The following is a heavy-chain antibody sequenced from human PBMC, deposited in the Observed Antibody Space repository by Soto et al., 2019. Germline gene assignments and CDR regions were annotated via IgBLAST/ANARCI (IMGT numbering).Heavy chain of an antibody. Sequence: QVQLQESGPGLVKPSETLSLSCSVSGGSISGYFWSWIRQPPGRGLEWIGYIYDNGATTYTPSLESRVAISVDTSKTLFSLSLSSVTAADTGVYYCASVKGGNFDYWGQGILVTVSS. V-gene: IGHV4-59*01. D-gene: IGHD3-16*01. CDR2: IYDNGAT. J-gene: IGHJ4*02. CDR3: ASVKGGNFDY. CDR1: GGSISGYF.